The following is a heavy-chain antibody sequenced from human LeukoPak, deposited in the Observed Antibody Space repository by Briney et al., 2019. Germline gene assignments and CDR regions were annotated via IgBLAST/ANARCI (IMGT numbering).Heavy chain of an antibody. CDR1: GGSISSYY. D-gene: IGHD5-24*01. CDR3: ARGPATIAGAAKGPFDY. V-gene: IGHV4-4*07. CDR2: IYTSGST. Sequence: TSETLSLTCTVSGGSISSYYWSWSRQPAGKGLEWIGRIYTSGSTNYNPSLKSRVTMSVDTSKNQFSLKLSSVTAADTAVYYCARGPATIAGAAKGPFDYWGQGTLVTVSS. J-gene: IGHJ4*02.